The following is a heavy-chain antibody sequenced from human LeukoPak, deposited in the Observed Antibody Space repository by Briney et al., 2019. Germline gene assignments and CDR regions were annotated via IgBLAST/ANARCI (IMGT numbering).Heavy chain of an antibody. CDR1: GYTFTSYG. Sequence: GASVKVSCKASGYTFTSYGISWVRQAPGQGLEWMGIFNPSGGSTSYAQKFQGRVTMTRDTSTSTVYMELSSLRSEDTAVYYCALTSSSPFDYWGQGTLVTVSS. CDR2: FNPSGGST. V-gene: IGHV1-46*01. J-gene: IGHJ4*02. D-gene: IGHD6-13*01. CDR3: ALTSSSPFDY.